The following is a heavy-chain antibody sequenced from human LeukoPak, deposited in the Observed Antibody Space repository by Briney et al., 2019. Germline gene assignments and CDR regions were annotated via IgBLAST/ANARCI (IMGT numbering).Heavy chain of an antibody. V-gene: IGHV3-30-3*01. Sequence: GGSLRLSCAASGFTFSSYAMHWVRQAPGKGLEWVAVISYDGSNKYYADSVKGRFTISRDNSKNTLYLQMNSLRAEDTAVYYCARDPVRLSGSYYFDYWGQGTLVIVSS. CDR2: ISYDGSNK. D-gene: IGHD1-26*01. CDR1: GFTFSSYA. J-gene: IGHJ4*02. CDR3: ARDPVRLSGSYYFDY.